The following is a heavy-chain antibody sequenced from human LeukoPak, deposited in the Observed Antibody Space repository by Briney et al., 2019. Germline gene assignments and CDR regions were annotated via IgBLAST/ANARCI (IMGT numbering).Heavy chain of an antibody. CDR1: GFTFGSYW. CDR3: ARDGPWFGEFFDY. Sequence: GGSLRLSCTASGFTFGSYWMSWVRLTPGKGLEWVANIKKDGSEKYYVDSVKGRFTISRDDAKNSLYLQMNSLRAEDTAVYYCARDGPWFGEFFDYWGQGTLVTVSS. D-gene: IGHD3-10*01. CDR2: IKKDGSEK. V-gene: IGHV3-7*04. J-gene: IGHJ4*02.